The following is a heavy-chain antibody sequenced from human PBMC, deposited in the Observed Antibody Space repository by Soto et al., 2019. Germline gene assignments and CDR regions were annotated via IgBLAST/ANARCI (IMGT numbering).Heavy chain of an antibody. D-gene: IGHD3-22*01. V-gene: IGHV3-64*04. CDR3: AKNPGYYYDSTGYHFDY. CDR2: ITSDGGDT. Sequence: GGSLRLSCSASGFTFSTYAMHWVRQAPGKGLEYVSGITSDGGDTYYAGSVKGRFTISRDNSKNTLYLQMNSLRAEDTAVYYCAKNPGYYYDSTGYHFDYWGQGTLVTVSS. CDR1: GFTFSTYA. J-gene: IGHJ4*02.